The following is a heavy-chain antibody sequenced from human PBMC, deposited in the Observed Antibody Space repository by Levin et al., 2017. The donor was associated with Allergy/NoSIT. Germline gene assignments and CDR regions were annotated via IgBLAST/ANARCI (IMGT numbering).Heavy chain of an antibody. CDR1: GGSISGYY. Sequence: SETLSLTCTVSGGSISGYYWSWIRQPPGKGLEWVGHFFYTGSTKYNPSLKSRVTISVDTSKSQVSLTLSPVTAADTAVYYCARGSYYDSGGYYHDYWGQGTLVTVSS. J-gene: IGHJ4*02. CDR3: ARGSYYDSGGYYHDY. CDR2: FFYTGST. D-gene: IGHD3-22*01. V-gene: IGHV4-59*01.